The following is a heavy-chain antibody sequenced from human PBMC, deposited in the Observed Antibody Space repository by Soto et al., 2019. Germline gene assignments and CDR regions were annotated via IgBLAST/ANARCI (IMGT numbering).Heavy chain of an antibody. CDR2: IYYSGST. D-gene: IGHD6-13*01. CDR1: GGSISSYY. J-gene: IGHJ4*02. Sequence: QVQLQESGPGLVKPSETLSLICTVSGGSISSYYWSWIRQPPGKGLEWIGYIYYSGSTNYNPSLKSRVTISVDTSKNQFSRKLSSVTAADTAVYYCARRGYSSSWPLDYWGQGTLVTVSS. CDR3: ARRGYSSSWPLDY. V-gene: IGHV4-59*12.